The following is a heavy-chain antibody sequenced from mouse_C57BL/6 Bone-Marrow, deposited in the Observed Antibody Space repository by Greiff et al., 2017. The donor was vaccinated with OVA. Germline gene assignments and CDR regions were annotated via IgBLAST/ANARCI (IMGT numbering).Heavy chain of an antibody. CDR3: ARDCVCGGVVGCAY. CDR1: GFTFSSYA. D-gene: IGHD1-1*01. CDR2: ISDGGSYT. Sequence: EVMLVESGGGLVKPGGSLKLSCAASGFTFSSYAMSWVRQTPEKRLEWVATISDGGSYTYYPDNVKGRFTISRDNAKNNLYLQMSHLKSEDTAVYFCARDCVCGGVVGCAYWGKGTLVTVSA. J-gene: IGHJ3*01. V-gene: IGHV5-4*01.